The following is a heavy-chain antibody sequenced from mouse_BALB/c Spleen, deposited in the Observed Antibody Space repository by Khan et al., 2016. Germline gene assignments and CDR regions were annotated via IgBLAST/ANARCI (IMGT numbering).Heavy chain of an antibody. CDR1: GYTFTSYD. Sequence: QVQLQQSGAELVKPGASVKLSCKASGYTFTSYDINWVRQRPEQGLEWIGWIFPGDGSTKYNEKFKGKDTLTTDKSSSTAYMQLSRLTSEDSAVCFSAREYYGSSYFGYWGQGTTLTVSS. CDR3: AREYYGSSYFGY. D-gene: IGHD1-1*01. J-gene: IGHJ2*01. CDR2: IFPGDGST. V-gene: IGHV1S56*01.